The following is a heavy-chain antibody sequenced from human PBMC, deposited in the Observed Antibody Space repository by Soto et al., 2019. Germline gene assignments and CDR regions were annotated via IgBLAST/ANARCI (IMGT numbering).Heavy chain of an antibody. Sequence: QVQLQESGPGLVKPSETLSLTCTVSGGSVSYYFWRWIRQPPGKGLEWIGDIYYNGNTNYNPSLKSRVTISVDXXKXHXXLRLSSVTAADTAVYYCARYCGGDCYTYYYYGMDVWGQGTTVTVSS. J-gene: IGHJ6*02. D-gene: IGHD2-21*02. CDR1: GGSVSYYF. CDR2: IYYNGNT. CDR3: ARYCGGDCYTYYYYGMDV. V-gene: IGHV4-59*02.